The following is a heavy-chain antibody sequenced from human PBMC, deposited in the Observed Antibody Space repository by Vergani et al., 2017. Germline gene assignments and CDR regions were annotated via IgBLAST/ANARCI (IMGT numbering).Heavy chain of an antibody. CDR1: GYTFTNYG. J-gene: IGHJ6*02. CDR3: ARVDDSSGSVDY. Sequence: QVQVVQSGAEVKKPGASVRVSCKSSGYTFTNYGISWVRQAPGQGLEWMGWISAYNGNTNYAQKFQGRVTMTTDTSTTTAYMELRSLRSDDTAAYYCARVDDSSGSVDYWGQGTTVTVSS. CDR2: ISAYNGNT. D-gene: IGHD3-22*01. V-gene: IGHV1-18*01.